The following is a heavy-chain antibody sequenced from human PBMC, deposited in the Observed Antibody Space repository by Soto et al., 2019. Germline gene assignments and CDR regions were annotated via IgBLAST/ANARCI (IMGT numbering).Heavy chain of an antibody. CDR1: GFTFSSYG. V-gene: IGHV3-33*01. J-gene: IGHJ4*02. D-gene: IGHD3-10*01. CDR2: IWYDGSNK. CDR3: AREYYYGSVSQSSHFDY. Sequence: QVQLVESGGGVVQPGRSLRLSCAASGFTFSSYGMHWVRQAPGKGLEWVAVIWYDGSNKYYADSVKGRFTISRDNSKNTLYLQMNSLRAEDTAVYYCAREYYYGSVSQSSHFDYWGQGTLVTVSS.